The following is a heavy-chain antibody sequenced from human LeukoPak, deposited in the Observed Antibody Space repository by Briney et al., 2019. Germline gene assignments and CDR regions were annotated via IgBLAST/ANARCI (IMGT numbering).Heavy chain of an antibody. CDR3: ATGDYSGYFDY. V-gene: IGHV4-61*02. Sequence: SETLSLTCTVSGGSISSGSYYWSWIRQPAGKGLEWIGRIYTSGSTNYNPSLESRVTISVDTSKNQFSLKLSSVTAADTAVYYCATGDYSGYFDYWGQGTLVTVSS. D-gene: IGHD5-12*01. CDR2: IYTSGST. CDR1: GGSISSGSYY. J-gene: IGHJ4*02.